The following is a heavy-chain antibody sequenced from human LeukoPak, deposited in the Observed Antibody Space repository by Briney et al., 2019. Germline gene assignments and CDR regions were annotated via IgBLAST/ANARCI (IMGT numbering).Heavy chain of an antibody. J-gene: IGHJ5*02. CDR3: ATGGIAARPYNWFDP. CDR1: GGSASSGSYY. V-gene: IGHV4-61*01. Sequence: SETLSLTCTVSGGSASSGSYYWSWIRQPPGKGLEWIGYIYYSGSTNYNPSLKSRVTISVDTSKNQFSLKLSSVTAADTAAYYCATGGIAARPYNWFDPWGQGTLVTVSS. CDR2: IYYSGST. D-gene: IGHD6-6*01.